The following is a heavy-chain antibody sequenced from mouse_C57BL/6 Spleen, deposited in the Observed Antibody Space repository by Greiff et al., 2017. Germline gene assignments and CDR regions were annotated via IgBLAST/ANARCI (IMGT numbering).Heavy chain of an antibody. J-gene: IGHJ1*03. CDR1: GYTFTSYW. V-gene: IGHV1-64*01. Sequence: QVQLQQPGAELVKPGASVKLSCKASGYTFTSYWMHWVKQRPGQGLEWIGMIHPNSGSTNYNEKFKSKATLTVDKSSSTAYMQLSSLTSEDSAVYYCARDGYDVGYFDVWGTGTTVTVSS. D-gene: IGHD2-2*01. CDR2: IHPNSGST. CDR3: ARDGYDVGYFDV.